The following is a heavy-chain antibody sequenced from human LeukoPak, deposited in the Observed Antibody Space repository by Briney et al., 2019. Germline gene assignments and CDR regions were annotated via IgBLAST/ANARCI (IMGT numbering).Heavy chain of an antibody. D-gene: IGHD5-18*01. CDR3: AKGGYSYGNGAFDI. V-gene: IGHV3-21*04. CDR1: AFTFSSYS. J-gene: IGHJ3*02. Sequence: GGSLRLSCAASAFTFSSYSRNWVRQAQGKGLEWVSSISSSSSYIYYADSVKGRFTISRDNAKNSLYLQMNSLRAEDTALYYCAKGGYSYGNGAFDIWGQGTMVTVSS. CDR2: ISSSSSYI.